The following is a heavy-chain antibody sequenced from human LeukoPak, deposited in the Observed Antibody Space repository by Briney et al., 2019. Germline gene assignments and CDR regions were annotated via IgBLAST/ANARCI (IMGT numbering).Heavy chain of an antibody. D-gene: IGHD3-10*01. CDR2: IYYSGST. Sequence: SETLSLTCTVSGASIRNYYRSWIRQSPGKGLEWIGYIYYSGSTNYNPSLKSRVTISVDTSKNQFSLKLSSVTAADTAVYYCAREIWFGEGYFDYWGQETLVTVSS. CDR1: GASIRNYY. J-gene: IGHJ4*02. CDR3: AREIWFGEGYFDY. V-gene: IGHV4-59*01.